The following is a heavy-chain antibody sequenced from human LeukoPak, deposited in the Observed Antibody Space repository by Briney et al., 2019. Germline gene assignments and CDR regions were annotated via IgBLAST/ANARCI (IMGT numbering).Heavy chain of an antibody. D-gene: IGHD3-10*01. CDR1: GYSISSGYY. CDR3: ARDGDTTIDY. J-gene: IGHJ4*02. Sequence: SETLSLTCTVSGYSISSGYYWGWIRQPPGKGLERIGSIYHSGSTYYNPSLKSRVTISVDTSKNQFSLKLSSVTAADTAVYYCARDGDTTIDYWGQGTLVTVSS. CDR2: IYHSGST. V-gene: IGHV4-38-2*02.